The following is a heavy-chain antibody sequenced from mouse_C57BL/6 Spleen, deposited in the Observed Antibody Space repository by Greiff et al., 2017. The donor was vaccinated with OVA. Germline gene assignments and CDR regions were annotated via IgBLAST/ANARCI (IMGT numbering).Heavy chain of an antibody. J-gene: IGHJ2*01. CDR1: GFTFSDYG. CDR2: ISSGSSTI. CDR3: ARRYYGSSYGYFDY. Sequence: VQLKESGGGLVKPGGSLKLSCAASGFTFSDYGMHWVRQAPETGLEWVAYISSGSSTIYYADTVKGRFTISRDNAKNTLFLQMTSLRSEDTAMYYCARRYYGSSYGYFDYWGQGTTLTVSS. V-gene: IGHV5-17*01. D-gene: IGHD1-1*01.